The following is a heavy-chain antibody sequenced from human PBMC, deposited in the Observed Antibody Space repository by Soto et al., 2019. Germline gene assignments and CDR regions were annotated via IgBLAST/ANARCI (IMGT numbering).Heavy chain of an antibody. CDR2: INHSGST. CDR1: GGSFSGYY. V-gene: IGHV4-34*01. D-gene: IGHD3-3*01. CDR3: ARDFIRTTIFGVAPYGIDV. Sequence: PSETLSLTCAVYGGSFSGYYWSWIGQPPGKGLEWIGEINHSGSTNYNPSLKSRVTISVDTSKNQFSLKLSSVTAADTAVYYCARDFIRTTIFGVAPYGIDVWGQGTTVTVSS. J-gene: IGHJ6*02.